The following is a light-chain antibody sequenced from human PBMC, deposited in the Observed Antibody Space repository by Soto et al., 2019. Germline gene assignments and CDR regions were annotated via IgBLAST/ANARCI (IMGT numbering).Light chain of an antibody. CDR2: DAY. Sequence: EVVLTQSRVTLSLSPGETATFSPRARQSFRGLLAWYQQKPGQAPRLLIYDAYNRATGISPRFSGSGSGTDFTLTISSLEPEDSAVYYCQQRHMWPITFGQGTRLEIK. J-gene: IGKJ5*01. V-gene: IGKV3-11*01. CDR1: QSFRGL. CDR3: QQRHMWPIT.